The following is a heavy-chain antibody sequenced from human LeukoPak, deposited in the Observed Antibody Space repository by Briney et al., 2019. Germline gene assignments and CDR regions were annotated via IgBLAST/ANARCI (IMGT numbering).Heavy chain of an antibody. CDR1: GGSFSGYY. CDR3: ARGLGLRYCSSTSCRALFDY. Sequence: SETLSLTCAVYGGSFSGYYWSWIRQPPGKGLEWIGEINHSGSTNYNPSLKSRVTISVDTSKNQFSLKLSSVTAADTAVYYCARGLGLRYCSSTSCRALFDYWGQGTLVTVSS. CDR2: INHSGST. V-gene: IGHV4-34*01. D-gene: IGHD2-2*01. J-gene: IGHJ4*02.